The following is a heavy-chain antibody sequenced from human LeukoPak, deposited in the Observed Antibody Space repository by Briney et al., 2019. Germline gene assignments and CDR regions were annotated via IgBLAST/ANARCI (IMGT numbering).Heavy chain of an antibody. Sequence: GKSLKISRRGSGYSFDTYWIGWVRQVPGKGLEWMGIIYPGDSDTRYSPSFQGQVTISADKSISTAYLHWSSLRASDTAIYYCARGQYQLYAFEHWGQGTLVSVSS. J-gene: IGHJ4*02. CDR1: GYSFDTYW. V-gene: IGHV5-51*01. CDR3: ARGQYQLYAFEH. D-gene: IGHD2-2*01. CDR2: IYPGDSDT.